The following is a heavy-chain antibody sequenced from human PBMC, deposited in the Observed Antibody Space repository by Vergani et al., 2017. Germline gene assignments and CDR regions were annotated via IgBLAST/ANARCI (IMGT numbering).Heavy chain of an antibody. Sequence: VELLESGGGLAQPGGSLRVSCSASGFRATTYYMSWVRQAPGKGLEWVSVIKSDGRTSYAESVRGRFTISRDTSRNAVYLQMNILRVEDTGVYYCTRSECSGTTCYGHYFDLWGHGILVTVSS. D-gene: IGHD2-15*01. CDR2: IKSDGRT. CDR1: GFRATTYY. CDR3: TRSECSGTTCYGHYFDL. J-gene: IGHJ4*01. V-gene: IGHV3-66*02.